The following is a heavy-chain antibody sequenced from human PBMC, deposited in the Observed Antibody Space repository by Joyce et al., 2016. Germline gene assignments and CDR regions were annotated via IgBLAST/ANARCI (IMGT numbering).Heavy chain of an antibody. J-gene: IGHJ6*02. Sequence: QAQLVESGGGVAQPGKSLRLSCAGSGFSFSSYGMHWVRQAPGKGLEWLAVIWYDATKKYYADSVKGRFAISRDNSKKTLYLQLNSLRAEDTAVYYCARDLTGSYYYGLDVWGQGTTVTVSS. D-gene: IGHD2-8*02. CDR1: GFSFSSYG. V-gene: IGHV3-33*01. CDR3: ARDLTGSYYYGLDV. CDR2: IWYDATKK.